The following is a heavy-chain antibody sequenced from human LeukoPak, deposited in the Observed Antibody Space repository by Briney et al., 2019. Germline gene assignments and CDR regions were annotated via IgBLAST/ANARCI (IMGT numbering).Heavy chain of an antibody. D-gene: IGHD3-22*01. CDR1: GGSFSGYY. CDR3: AGLALDYYDSSGYAAY. Sequence: SETLSLTCAVYGGSFSGYYWSWIRQPPGKGLEWIGEINHSGSTNYNPPLKSRVTISVDTSKNQFSLKLSSVTAADTAVYYCAGLALDYYDSSGYAAYWGQGTLVTVSS. V-gene: IGHV4-34*01. J-gene: IGHJ4*02. CDR2: INHSGST.